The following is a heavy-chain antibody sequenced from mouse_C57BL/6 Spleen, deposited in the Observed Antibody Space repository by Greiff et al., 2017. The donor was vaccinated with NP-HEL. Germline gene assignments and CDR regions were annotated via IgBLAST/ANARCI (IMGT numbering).Heavy chain of an antibody. CDR2: ISYDGSN. J-gene: IGHJ3*01. Sequence: EVKLQESGPGLVKPSQSLSLTCSVTGYSITSGYYWNWIRQFPGNKLEWMGYISYDGSNNYNPSLKNRISITRDTSKNQFFLKLNSVTTEDTATYYCAREGHGYYVLAWFAYWGQGTLVTVSA. CDR1: GYSITSGYY. D-gene: IGHD2-3*01. CDR3: AREGHGYYVLAWFAY. V-gene: IGHV3-6*01.